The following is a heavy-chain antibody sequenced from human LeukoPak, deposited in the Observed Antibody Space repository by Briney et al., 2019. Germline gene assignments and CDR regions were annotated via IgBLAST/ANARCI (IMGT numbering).Heavy chain of an antibody. J-gene: IGHJ4*02. Sequence: PGRSLRLSCAASGFTFSSYGMHWVRQAPGKGLEWVAVIWYDGSNKYYADSVKGRFTISRDNSKNTLYLQMNSLRAEDTAVYYCARDPRSSGWFNYWGQGTLVTVSS. CDR2: IWYDGSNK. CDR1: GFTFSSYG. CDR3: ARDPRSSGWFNY. D-gene: IGHD6-19*01. V-gene: IGHV3-33*01.